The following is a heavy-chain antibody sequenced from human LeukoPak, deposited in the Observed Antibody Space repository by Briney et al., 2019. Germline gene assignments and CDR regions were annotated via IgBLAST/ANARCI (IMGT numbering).Heavy chain of an antibody. CDR3: VREEGTFDY. Sequence: GGSPRLSCAASGFTFRSYWMAWVRQAPGKGLEWVANIKPDGSEKYSVDSVKGRFTISRDNAKNSLYLQMNSLRAEDTAVYYCVREEGTFDYWGQGTLVTVSS. D-gene: IGHD3-10*01. CDR2: IKPDGSEK. J-gene: IGHJ4*02. CDR1: GFTFRSYW. V-gene: IGHV3-7*01.